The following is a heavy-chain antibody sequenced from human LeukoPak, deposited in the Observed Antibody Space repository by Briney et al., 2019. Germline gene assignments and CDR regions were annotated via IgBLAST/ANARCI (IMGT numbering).Heavy chain of an antibody. D-gene: IGHD3-3*01. CDR1: GGSISSYY. V-gene: IGHV4-4*09. J-gene: IGHJ6*03. Sequence: SETLSLTCTVSGGSISSYYWSWIRQPPGKGLEWIGYIYTSGSTTCNPSLKSRVTISVDTSKNQFSLKLSSVTAADTAVYYCASSSGGHFTIFGVVSRQEDYYMDVWGKGTTVTVSS. CDR2: IYTSGST. CDR3: ASSSGGHFTIFGVVSRQEDYYMDV.